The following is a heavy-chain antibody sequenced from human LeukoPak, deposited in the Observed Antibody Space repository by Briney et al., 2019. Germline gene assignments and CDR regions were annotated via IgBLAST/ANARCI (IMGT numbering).Heavy chain of an antibody. Sequence: ASVKVSCKASGYTFTGYYMHWVRQAPGQGLEWMGWINPNSGGTNYAQKFQGRVTMTRDTSISTAYMELSRLRSDDTAVYYCAIGDYDILTGPPAPLAFDIWGQGTMVTVSS. CDR3: AIGDYDILTGPPAPLAFDI. CDR1: GYTFTGYY. D-gene: IGHD3-9*01. J-gene: IGHJ3*02. V-gene: IGHV1-2*02. CDR2: INPNSGGT.